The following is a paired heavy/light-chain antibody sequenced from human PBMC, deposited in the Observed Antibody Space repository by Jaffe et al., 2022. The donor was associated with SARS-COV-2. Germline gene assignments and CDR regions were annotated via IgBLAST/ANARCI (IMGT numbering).Light chain of an antibody. CDR2: AAS. CDR3: QQSYITPVT. J-gene: IGKJ5*01. Sequence: DIQMTQSPSSLSASVGDRVTITCRASQSTGTFLNWYQQRPGGAPKLLIYAASTLQSGVPSRFSGSGSGTEFTLTISSLQPEDVATYYCQQSYITPVTFGPGTRLEIK. V-gene: IGKV1-39*01. CDR1: QSTGTF.
Heavy chain of an antibody. D-gene: IGHD6-19*01. V-gene: IGHV3-66*02. CDR2: IYSGGST. CDR3: SRDVSCISSGCYGWGAYGMDV. CDR1: GLSVRTNY. Sequence: EVQLVESGGALVQPGASLRLSCAASGLSVRTNYMSWVRQAPGKGLECVSVIYSGGSTYYADSVKGRFTISRDNTQNTLYLQMNSLRPEDTAVYYCSRDVSCISSGCYGWGAYGMDVWGQGTTVTVSS. J-gene: IGHJ6*02.